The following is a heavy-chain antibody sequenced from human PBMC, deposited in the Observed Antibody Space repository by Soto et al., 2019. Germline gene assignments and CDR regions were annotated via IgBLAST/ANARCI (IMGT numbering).Heavy chain of an antibody. Sequence: PGGSLRLSXVVSGFTFNTYRMTWVRQAPGKGLEWVANIKEDGSEKYYGDSVRGRFTISRDNAKNSLFLQIASLRAEDTAVYYCAREETSLYCRGGSCSIPHFAYWGRGTLVTVSS. V-gene: IGHV3-7*01. CDR3: AREETSLYCRGGSCSIPHFAY. CDR1: GFTFNTYR. CDR2: IKEDGSEK. D-gene: IGHD2-15*01. J-gene: IGHJ4*02.